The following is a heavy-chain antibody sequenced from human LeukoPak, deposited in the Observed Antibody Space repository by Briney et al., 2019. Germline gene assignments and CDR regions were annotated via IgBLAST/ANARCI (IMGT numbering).Heavy chain of an antibody. V-gene: IGHV5-51*01. Sequence: GESLKISCKGSGCSFTSYWIGWVRQMPGKGLEWMGIIYPGDSDTRYSPSFQGQVTISADKSISTAYLQWSSLKASDTAMYYCARPADYDFWSGYYPNWGQGTLVTVSS. J-gene: IGHJ4*02. D-gene: IGHD3-3*01. CDR1: GCSFTSYW. CDR3: ARPADYDFWSGYYPN. CDR2: IYPGDSDT.